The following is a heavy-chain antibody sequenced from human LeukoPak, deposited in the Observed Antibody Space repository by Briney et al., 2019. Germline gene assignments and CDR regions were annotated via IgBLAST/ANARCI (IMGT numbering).Heavy chain of an antibody. Sequence: SETLSLTCSVSGASINSYYWSWIRQPPGKGLEWIGYIYYSGSTNYNPSLKSRVTISVDTSKNQFSLKLSSVTAADTAVYYCARQLLVFPTDQWAFDIWGQGTMVTVSS. D-gene: IGHD2-21*01. V-gene: IGHV4-59*08. J-gene: IGHJ3*02. CDR3: ARQLLVFPTDQWAFDI. CDR1: GASINSYY. CDR2: IYYSGST.